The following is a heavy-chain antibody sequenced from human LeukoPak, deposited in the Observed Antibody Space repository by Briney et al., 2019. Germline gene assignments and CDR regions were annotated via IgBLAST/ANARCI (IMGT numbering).Heavy chain of an antibody. V-gene: IGHV4-39*01. D-gene: IGHD3-10*01. Sequence: SETLSLTCTVSGGSISSNSYYWGWIRQPPGKGLKWIGSIYYSRSTYYNPSLKSRVTISVDTSKNQFSLKLNSVTAADTAVYYCARNRYYYGSGNYGVPNWFDPWGQGTLVTVSS. CDR2: IYYSRST. CDR1: GGSISSNSYY. CDR3: ARNRYYYGSGNYGVPNWFDP. J-gene: IGHJ5*02.